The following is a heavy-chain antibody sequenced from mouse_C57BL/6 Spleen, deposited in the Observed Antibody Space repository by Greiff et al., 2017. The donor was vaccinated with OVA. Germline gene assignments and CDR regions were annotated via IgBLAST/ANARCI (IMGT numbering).Heavy chain of an antibody. J-gene: IGHJ4*01. D-gene: IGHD1-1*01. V-gene: IGHV1-85*01. CDR1: GYTFTSYD. Sequence: QVQLQQSGPELVKPGASVKLSCKASGYTFTSYDINWVKQRPGQGLEWIGWIYPRDGSTKYNEKFKGKATLTVDTSSSTAYMELHSLTSEDSAVYFCASGKDYEAMDYWGQGTSVTVSS. CDR2: IYPRDGST. CDR3: ASGKDYEAMDY.